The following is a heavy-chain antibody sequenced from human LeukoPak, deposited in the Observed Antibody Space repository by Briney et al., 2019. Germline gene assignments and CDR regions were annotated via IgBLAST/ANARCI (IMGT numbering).Heavy chain of an antibody. J-gene: IGHJ5*02. D-gene: IGHD3-10*01. Sequence: PSETLSLTCTVSGGSISSYYWSWIRQPPGKGLEWIGYIYYSGSTNYNPSLKSRVTISVDTSKNQFSLKLSSVTAADTAVYYCARDFVTMVRGVKDNWFDPWGQGTLVTVSS. CDR1: GGSISSYY. V-gene: IGHV4-59*01. CDR3: ARDFVTMVRGVKDNWFDP. CDR2: IYYSGST.